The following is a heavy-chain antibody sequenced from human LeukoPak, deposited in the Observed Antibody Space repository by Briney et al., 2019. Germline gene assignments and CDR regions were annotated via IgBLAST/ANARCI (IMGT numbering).Heavy chain of an antibody. CDR1: GGSISSGGYY. D-gene: IGHD6-19*01. CDR3: ARSSGWYKVYFDY. J-gene: IGHJ4*02. CDR2: IYYSGST. V-gene: IGHV4-31*03. Sequence: SETLSLTCTVSGGSISSGGYYWSWIRQHPGKGLEWIGYIYYSGSTYYNPSLKSRLTISVDTSKNQFSLKLSSVTAADTAVYYCARSSGWYKVYFDYWGQGTLVAVSS.